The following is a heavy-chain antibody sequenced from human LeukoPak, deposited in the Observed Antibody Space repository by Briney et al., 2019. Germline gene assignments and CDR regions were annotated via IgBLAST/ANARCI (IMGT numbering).Heavy chain of an antibody. CDR1: GGTFSSYA. Sequence: ASVKVSCKASGGTFSSYAISWVRQAPGQGLEWMGGIIPIFGTANYAQKFQGRVTITADESTSTAYMELSSLRSEDTAVYYCASSRSGWYGDGGDYWGQGTLVTVSS. D-gene: IGHD6-19*01. CDR3: ASSRSGWYGDGGDY. V-gene: IGHV1-69*13. CDR2: IIPIFGTA. J-gene: IGHJ4*02.